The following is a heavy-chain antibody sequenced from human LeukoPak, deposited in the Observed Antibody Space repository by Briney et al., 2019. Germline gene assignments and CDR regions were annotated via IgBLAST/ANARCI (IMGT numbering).Heavy chain of an antibody. CDR2: IYYSGST. Sequence: PETLSLTRTVSGGSIRKEYWSWGGPPPGKGVEWGGYIYYSGSTNYNPSLKSRVTISLHTSKTQFSLKLSSVTAADTAVYYCARHVIGGGNSGRWFYPLGQGTLVTVSS. CDR1: GGSIRKEY. D-gene: IGHD4-23*01. V-gene: IGHV4-59*08. CDR3: ARHVIGGGNSGRWFYP. J-gene: IGHJ5*02.